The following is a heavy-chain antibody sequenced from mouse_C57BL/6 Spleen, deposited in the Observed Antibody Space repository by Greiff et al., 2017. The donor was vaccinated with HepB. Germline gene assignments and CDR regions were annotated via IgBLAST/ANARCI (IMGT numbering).Heavy chain of an antibody. D-gene: IGHD1-1*01. CDR1: GYTFTSYW. V-gene: IGHV1-69*01. CDR2: IDPSDSYT. CDR3: ARRHQYYGSSHWYFDV. J-gene: IGHJ1*03. Sequence: VQLQQPGAELVMPGASVKLSCKASGYTFTSYWMHWVKQRPGQGLEWIGEIDPSDSYTNYNQKFKGKSTLTVDKSSSTAYMQLSSLTSEDSAVYYCARRHQYYGSSHWYFDVWGTGTTVTVSS.